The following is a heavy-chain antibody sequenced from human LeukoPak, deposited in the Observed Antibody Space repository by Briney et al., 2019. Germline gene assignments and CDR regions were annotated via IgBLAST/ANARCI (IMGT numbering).Heavy chain of an antibody. Sequence: SETLSLTCTVSGYSISSGYYWGWIRQPPGKGLKWIGSIYHSGSTYYNPSLKSRVTISVDTSKNQFSLKLTSVTAADTAVYYCARDLSHGDYTPYWFDPWGQGTLVTVSS. CDR1: GYSISSGYY. CDR3: ARDLSHGDYTPYWFDP. CDR2: IYHSGST. V-gene: IGHV4-38-2*02. D-gene: IGHD4-17*01. J-gene: IGHJ5*02.